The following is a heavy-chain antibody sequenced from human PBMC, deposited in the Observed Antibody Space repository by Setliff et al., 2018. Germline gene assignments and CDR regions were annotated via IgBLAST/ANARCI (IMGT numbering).Heavy chain of an antibody. CDR1: GGSVSSDSHY. Sequence: SETLSLTCTVSGGSVSSDSHYWGWIRQPAVKGLEWIGHMYASGTAKYNPSLKTRVTISLDTSKNQFSLKLNSVTAADTAVYYCVRSAVYCASDCYPRYFDSWGQGTLVNVSS. CDR2: MYASGTA. V-gene: IGHV4-61*09. D-gene: IGHD2-21*01. CDR3: VRSAVYCASDCYPRYFDS. J-gene: IGHJ4*02.